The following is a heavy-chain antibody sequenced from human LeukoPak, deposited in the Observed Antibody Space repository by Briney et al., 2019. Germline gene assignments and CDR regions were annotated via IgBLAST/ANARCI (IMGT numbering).Heavy chain of an antibody. D-gene: IGHD2-21*01. J-gene: IGHJ4*02. V-gene: IGHV3-64*01. Sequence: GGSLRLSCAASGFTFSSYAMHWVRQAPGKGLEYVSAISSNGDSIYYANSVKGRFTISRDNSKNTLYLQMGSLRAEDMAVYYCARGAKGDLYDYWGQGTLVTVSS. CDR1: GFTFSSYA. CDR2: ISSNGDSI. CDR3: ARGAKGDLYDY.